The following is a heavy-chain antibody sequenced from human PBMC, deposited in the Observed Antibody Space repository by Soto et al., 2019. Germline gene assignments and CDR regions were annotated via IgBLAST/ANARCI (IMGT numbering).Heavy chain of an antibody. V-gene: IGHV3-74*01. J-gene: IGHJ6*03. CDR1: GFTFSSSW. CDR3: AKSGSETVGYSYGPDYYYYYMDV. D-gene: IGHD5-18*01. CDR2: VSGDGSST. Sequence: GGSLRLSCAASGFTFSSSWMHWVRQAPGKGLVWVSRVSGDGSSTNYADSVKGRFTISRDNSKNTLYLQMNSLRAEDTAVYYCAKSGSETVGYSYGPDYYYYYMDVWGKGTTVTVSS.